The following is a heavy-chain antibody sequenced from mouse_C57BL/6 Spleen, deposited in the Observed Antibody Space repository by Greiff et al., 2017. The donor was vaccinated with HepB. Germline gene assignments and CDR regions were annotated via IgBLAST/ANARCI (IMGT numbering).Heavy chain of an antibody. J-gene: IGHJ3*01. V-gene: IGHV6-3*01. Sequence: VQLKESGGGLVQPGGSMKLSCVASGFTFSNYWMNWVRQSPEKGLEWVAQIRLKSDNYATHYAESVKGRFTISRDDSKSSVYLQMNNLRAEDTGIYYCTTNYYGSSSWFAYWGQGTLVTVSA. D-gene: IGHD1-1*01. CDR1: GFTFSNYW. CDR2: IRLKSDNYAT. CDR3: TTNYYGSSSWFAY.